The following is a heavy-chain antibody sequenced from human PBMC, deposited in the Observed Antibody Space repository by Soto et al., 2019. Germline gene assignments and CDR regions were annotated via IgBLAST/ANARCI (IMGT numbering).Heavy chain of an antibody. D-gene: IGHD3-10*01. Sequence: ASVKVSCTASGYTFTGYYIHWVRQAPGQGLEWMGWINPNSGGTNYAQKFQGWVTMTRDTSISTAYMELSRLRSDDTAVYYCARGGQIDYYYGSGSYYALSGGMDVWGQGTTVTVSS. CDR2: INPNSGGT. J-gene: IGHJ6*02. CDR3: ARGGQIDYYYGSGSYYALSGGMDV. V-gene: IGHV1-2*04. CDR1: GYTFTGYY.